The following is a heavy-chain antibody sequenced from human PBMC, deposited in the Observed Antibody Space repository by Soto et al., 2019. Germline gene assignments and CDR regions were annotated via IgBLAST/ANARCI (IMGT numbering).Heavy chain of an antibody. CDR3: ARGLLLWFPGDYYGMDV. V-gene: IGHV3-53*01. CDR2: IYSGGST. J-gene: IGHJ6*02. D-gene: IGHD3-10*01. CDR1: GFTVSSNY. Sequence: GGSLRLSCAASGFTVSSNYMSWVRQAPGKGLEWVSVIYSGGSTYYADSVKGRFTISRDNSKNTLYLQMNSLRAEDTAVYYCARGLLLWFPGDYYGMDVWGQGTQVSVSS.